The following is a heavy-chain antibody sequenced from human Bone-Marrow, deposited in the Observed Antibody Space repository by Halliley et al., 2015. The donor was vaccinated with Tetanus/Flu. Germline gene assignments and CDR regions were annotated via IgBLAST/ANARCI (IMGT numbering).Heavy chain of an antibody. CDR1: DGSFNSDY. D-gene: IGHD4-17*01. J-gene: IGHJ3*02. Sequence: TLSLTCVVSDGSFNSDYWSWIRQSPGKGLEWIGEINHGGRSNYNPSLKSRVTISIDTSKNDFSLRLNSVTAADTAVYYCARVTRFPDAFDIWGQGTMVAVS. CDR2: INHGGRS. V-gene: IGHV4-34*01. CDR3: ARVTRFPDAFDI.